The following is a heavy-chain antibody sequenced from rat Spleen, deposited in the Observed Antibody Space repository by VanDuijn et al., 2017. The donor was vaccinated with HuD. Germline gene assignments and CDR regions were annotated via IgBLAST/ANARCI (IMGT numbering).Heavy chain of an antibody. Sequence: EVQLQESGPGLVKPSQSLSLTCSVTGYSITSGYGWNWIRKFPGNKLEWMGYINSAGSTNYNPPLKSQISITRDTSKNQFFLQLTSVTTEDTATYYCARSRGGPHYYVMDAWGQGASVTVSS. J-gene: IGHJ4*01. CDR2: INSAGST. CDR3: ARSRGGPHYYVMDA. V-gene: IGHV3-3*01. D-gene: IGHD1-11*01. CDR1: GYSITSGYG.